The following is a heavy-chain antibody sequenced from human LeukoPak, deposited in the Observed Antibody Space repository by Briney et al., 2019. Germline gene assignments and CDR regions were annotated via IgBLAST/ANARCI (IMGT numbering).Heavy chain of an antibody. D-gene: IGHD5-12*01. Sequence: PSETLSLTCTVSVASISSGGYYWSWIRQHPGKDLEWIGHIYYRGSTYYNPSLTSRVTVSVDTSKNQFSLKLSSVTAADTAVYYCARDQGGFSGYDPFYFDYWGQGTLVTVSS. CDR1: VASISSGGYY. CDR2: IYYRGST. V-gene: IGHV4-31*03. CDR3: ARDQGGFSGYDPFYFDY. J-gene: IGHJ4*02.